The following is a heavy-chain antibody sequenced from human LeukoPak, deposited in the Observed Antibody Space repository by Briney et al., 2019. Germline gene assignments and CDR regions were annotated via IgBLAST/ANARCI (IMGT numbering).Heavy chain of an antibody. J-gene: IGHJ6*04. Sequence: SETLSLTCAVYGGSFSGYYWSWIRQPPGKGLEWIGEINHSGSTNYNPSLKSRVTISVDTSKNHFSLKLSSVTAADTAVYYCARFSPCSMVRGVKRVCRYYGMDVWGKGTTVTVSS. V-gene: IGHV4-34*01. CDR1: GGSFSGYY. D-gene: IGHD3-10*01. CDR2: INHSGST. CDR3: ARFSPCSMVRGVKRVCRYYGMDV.